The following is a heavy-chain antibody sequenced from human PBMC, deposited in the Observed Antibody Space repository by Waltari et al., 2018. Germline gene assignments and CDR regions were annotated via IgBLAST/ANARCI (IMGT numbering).Heavy chain of an antibody. CDR1: GYSLTDFD. CDR2: LNPNSGNT. J-gene: IGHJ5*02. D-gene: IGHD6-6*01. V-gene: IGHV1-8*02. Sequence: QEQLVQSGPEVKKPGASVKVSCQASGYSLTDFDLPWMRQAAGQGREWMGWLNPNSGNTAYSQSFQGRVTFTADTSINTTYMEMTALTSEDTAVYYCARLVLTSQYEINWLGPWGQGTLVTVSS. CDR3: ARLVLTSQYEINWLGP.